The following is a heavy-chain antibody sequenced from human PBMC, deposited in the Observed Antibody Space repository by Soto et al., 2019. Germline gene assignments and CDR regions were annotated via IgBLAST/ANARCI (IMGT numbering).Heavy chain of an antibody. V-gene: IGHV4-30-4*01. J-gene: IGHJ2*01. CDR2: VYYSGTT. Sequence: QLQESGPGLVKPSQTLSLTCTVSGASINNNDYYWSWIRQTPGKGLEWIGYVYYSGTTDYIPSLKRRLSMSIDKSQNQFTLKLNSVTAAATATYYCARMSYFYDKWYFDLWGRGTLVTVSS. CDR1: GASINNNDYY. D-gene: IGHD3-22*01. CDR3: ARMSYFYDKWYFDL.